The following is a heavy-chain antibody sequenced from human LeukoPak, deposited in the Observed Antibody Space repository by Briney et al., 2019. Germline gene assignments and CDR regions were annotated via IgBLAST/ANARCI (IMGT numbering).Heavy chain of an antibody. V-gene: IGHV3-23*01. CDR3: AKDEPELFDAFDI. CDR1: GFTFSSYA. J-gene: IGHJ3*02. CDR2: ISGSGGST. Sequence: PGGSLRLSCAASGFTFSSYAMSWVRQAPGKGLEWVSAISGSGGSTYYTGSVKGRFTISRDNSKNTLYLQMNSLRAEDTAVYYCAKDEPELFDAFDIWGQGTMVTVSS. D-gene: IGHD1-26*01.